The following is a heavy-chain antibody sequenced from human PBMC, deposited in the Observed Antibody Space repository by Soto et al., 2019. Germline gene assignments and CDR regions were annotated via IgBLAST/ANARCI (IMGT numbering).Heavy chain of an antibody. J-gene: IGHJ5*02. D-gene: IGHD1-20*01. CDR2: IYWDGDR. V-gene: IGHV2-5*02. Sequence: QITLKESGPTLLEPTQTLTLTCSFSGFSLTSSGVGVGWLRQAPGKALECLGIIYWDGDRRYNPSLRQRLTITKETSKNQVVLTMTYMEPVDTATYDCAHRVPYNSYWEVGWFDPWGQGTLVTVS. CDR3: AHRVPYNSYWEVGWFDP. CDR1: GFSLTSSGVG.